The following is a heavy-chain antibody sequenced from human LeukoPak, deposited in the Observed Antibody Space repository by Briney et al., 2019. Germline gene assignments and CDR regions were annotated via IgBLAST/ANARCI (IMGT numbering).Heavy chain of an antibody. J-gene: IGHJ4*02. Sequence: GGSLRLSCAASGFTVSSNYMSWVRQAPGKGLEWVSVIYSGGSTYYADSVKGRFTIPRDNSKNTLYLQMNSLRAEDTAVYYCARSGLWYSSGWFDYWGQGTLVTVSS. D-gene: IGHD6-19*01. V-gene: IGHV3-53*01. CDR3: ARSGLWYSSGWFDY. CDR2: IYSGGST. CDR1: GFTVSSNY.